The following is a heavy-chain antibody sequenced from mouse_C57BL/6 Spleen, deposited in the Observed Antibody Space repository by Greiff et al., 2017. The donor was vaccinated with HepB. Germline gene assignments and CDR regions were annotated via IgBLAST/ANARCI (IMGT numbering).Heavy chain of an antibody. J-gene: IGHJ1*03. CDR1: GFTFSDYG. CDR3: ASGGTYFDV. D-gene: IGHD2-14*01. Sequence: EVKLVESGGGLVKPGGFLKLSCAASGFTFSDYGMHWVRQAPEKGLEWVAYISSGSSTIYYADTVKGRFTISRDNAKNTLFLQMTSLRSEDTAMYYCASGGTYFDVWGTGTTVTVSS. CDR2: ISSGSSTI. V-gene: IGHV5-17*01.